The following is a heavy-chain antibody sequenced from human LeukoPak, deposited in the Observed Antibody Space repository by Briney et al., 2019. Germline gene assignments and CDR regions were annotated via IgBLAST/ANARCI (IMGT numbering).Heavy chain of an antibody. V-gene: IGHV4-38-2*02. D-gene: IGHD4-17*01. CDR1: GFSISIGYY. J-gene: IGHJ4*02. CDR2: ALHSGNT. CDR3: ALITATTGVDS. Sequence: SETLSLTCSVSGFSISIGYYWGWIRQPPGKGLEWIGNALHSGNTFYNPSLKSRVAISLDTSRNQFSMRLSSVTAADTAVYCCALITATTGVDSWGQGTLVTVSS.